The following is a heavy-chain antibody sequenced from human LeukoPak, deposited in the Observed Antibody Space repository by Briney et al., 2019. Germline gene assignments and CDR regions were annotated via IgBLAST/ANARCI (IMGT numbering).Heavy chain of an antibody. D-gene: IGHD4-17*01. CDR2: ISYGGSVK. J-gene: IGHJ4*02. CDR1: GFTFSSHA. V-gene: IGHV3-30*18. Sequence: PGGSLRLPCAASGFTFSSHAMHWVRQAPGKGLEWVAFISYGGSVKYYIDSVKGRFTISRDNSKNTMYLEMNSLRGEDTAVYYCAKDRSGEYTWDYWGQGTLVTVSS. CDR3: AKDRSGEYTWDY.